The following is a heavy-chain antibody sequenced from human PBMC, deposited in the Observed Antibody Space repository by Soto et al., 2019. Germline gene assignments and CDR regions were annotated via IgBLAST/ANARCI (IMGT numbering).Heavy chain of an antibody. CDR1: GGSVSSGAYY. J-gene: IGHJ3*02. V-gene: IGHV4-31*03. CDR2: IYYSGST. CDR3: ARARLRAVYAFDI. Sequence: QVQLQESDAGLVKASQTLSLTCTVSGGSVSSGAYYWNWIRQRPGKGLEWIGYIYYSGSTYYSPSLKSRLSISLDTSKNQFSLRLSSVTAADTAMYYCARARLRAVYAFDIWGQGTMVTVSS. D-gene: IGHD5-12*01.